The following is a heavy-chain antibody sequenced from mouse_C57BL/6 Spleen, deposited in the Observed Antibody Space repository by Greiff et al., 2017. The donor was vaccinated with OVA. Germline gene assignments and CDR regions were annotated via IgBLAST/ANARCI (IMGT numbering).Heavy chain of an antibody. CDR2: IDPETGGT. J-gene: IGHJ1*03. V-gene: IGHV1-15*01. CDR3: TRWGLRPGYLDD. Sequence: LQESGAELVRPGASVTLSCKASGYTFTDYEMHWVKQTPVHGLEWIGAIDPETGGTAYNQKFKGKAILTADKSSSTAYMELRSLTSEDSAVDYCTRWGLRPGYLDDWGTGTTVTVSS. D-gene: IGHD3-1*01. CDR1: GYTFTDYE.